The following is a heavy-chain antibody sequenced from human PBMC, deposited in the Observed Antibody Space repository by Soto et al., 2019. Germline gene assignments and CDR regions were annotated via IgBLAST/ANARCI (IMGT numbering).Heavy chain of an antibody. CDR2: IYYSGST. V-gene: IGHV4-31*03. CDR3: ARKMPTMIVVVIQNWFDP. CDR1: GGSVSSGGYY. D-gene: IGHD3-22*01. J-gene: IGHJ5*02. Sequence: SETLSLTCTVSGGSVSSGGYYWSWIRQHPGKGLEWIGYIYYSGSTYYNPSLKSRVTISVDTSKNQFSLKLSSVTAADTAVYYCARKMPTMIVVVIQNWFDPWGQGTLVTVSS.